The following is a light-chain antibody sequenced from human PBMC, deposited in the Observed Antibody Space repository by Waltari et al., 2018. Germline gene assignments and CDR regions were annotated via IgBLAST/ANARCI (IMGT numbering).Light chain of an antibody. CDR3: AEWDDDSLNGPHVV. Sequence: QSALTQPPSASVTPGQRVTISCSGVNSNIGSKTVTWYQHLPGAAPKLLIYSDNQRPSGVPDRFSGSKSGTSASLAISGLRSEDEADYYCAEWDDDSLNGPHVVFGGGTRLTVL. J-gene: IGLJ2*01. CDR2: SDN. CDR1: NSNIGSKT. V-gene: IGLV1-44*01.